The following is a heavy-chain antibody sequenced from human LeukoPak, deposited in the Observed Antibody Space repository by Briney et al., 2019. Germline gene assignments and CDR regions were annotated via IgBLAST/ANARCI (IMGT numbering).Heavy chain of an antibody. CDR3: ARWAGDYVWGSYRSLNAFDI. V-gene: IGHV4-61*01. J-gene: IGHJ3*02. Sequence: SETLSLTCTVSGGSVSSGSYYWSWIRQPPGKGLEWIGYIYYSGSTNYNPSLKSRVTISVDTSKNQFSLKLSSVTAADTAVYYCARWAGDYVWGSYRSLNAFDIWGQGTMVTVS. CDR1: GGSVSSGSYY. D-gene: IGHD3-16*02. CDR2: IYYSGST.